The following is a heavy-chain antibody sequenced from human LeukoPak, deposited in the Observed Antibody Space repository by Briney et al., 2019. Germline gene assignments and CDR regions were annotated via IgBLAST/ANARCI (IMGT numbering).Heavy chain of an antibody. V-gene: IGHV4-4*02. D-gene: IGHD3/OR15-3a*01. Sequence: PSETLSLTCAVSGGSISSSNWWSWVRQPPGKGLEWIGEIYHSGSTNYNPSLKSRVTISVDKSKNQFSLKLSSVTAADTAVYYCARGGGLGYYYYYMDVWGKGTTVTISS. CDR1: GGSISSSNW. CDR3: ARGGGLGYYYYYMDV. J-gene: IGHJ6*03. CDR2: IYHSGST.